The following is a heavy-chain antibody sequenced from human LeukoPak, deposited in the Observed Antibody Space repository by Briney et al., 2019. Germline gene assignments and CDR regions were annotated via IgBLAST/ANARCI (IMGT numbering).Heavy chain of an antibody. J-gene: IGHJ5*02. V-gene: IGHV4-38-2*01. CDR3: ARARYCSSTSCYAPYNWFDP. CDR1: GYSVSSGYY. Sequence: SETLSLICAVSGYSVSSGYYWGWIRQPPGKGLEWIGSIYHSGSTYYNPSLKSRVTISVDTSKNQFSLKLSSVTAADTAVYYCARARYCSSTSCYAPYNWFDPWGQGTLVTVSS. CDR2: IYHSGST. D-gene: IGHD2-2*01.